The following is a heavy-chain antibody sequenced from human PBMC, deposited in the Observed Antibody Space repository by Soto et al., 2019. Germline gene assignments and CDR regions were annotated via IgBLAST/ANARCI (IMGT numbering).Heavy chain of an antibody. CDR1: GGSISSGDYY. CDR3: ASAPTNFYDTSGYFGIHY. J-gene: IGHJ4*02. CDR2: ISYSGST. Sequence: KPSETLSLTCTVSGGSISSGDYYWNRIRQPPGKGLEWIGYISYSGSTYYNPSLKSRLTISVDTSKNHFSLRLSSVTAADTAVYYCASAPTNFYDTSGYFGIHYWGQGTLVTVSS. D-gene: IGHD3-22*01. V-gene: IGHV4-30-4*01.